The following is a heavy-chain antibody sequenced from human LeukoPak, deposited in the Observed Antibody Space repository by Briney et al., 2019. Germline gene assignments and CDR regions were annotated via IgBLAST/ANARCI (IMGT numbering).Heavy chain of an antibody. Sequence: GASVKVSCKASGYTFTSYGISWVRQAPGQGLEWMGWISAYNGNTNYAQKLQGRVTMTTDTSTSTAYMELRSLRSEDTAVYYCARGHGSSSWYNRWFDPWGQGTLVTVSS. J-gene: IGHJ5*02. CDR1: GYTFTSYG. CDR2: ISAYNGNT. V-gene: IGHV1-18*01. CDR3: ARGHGSSSWYNRWFDP. D-gene: IGHD6-13*01.